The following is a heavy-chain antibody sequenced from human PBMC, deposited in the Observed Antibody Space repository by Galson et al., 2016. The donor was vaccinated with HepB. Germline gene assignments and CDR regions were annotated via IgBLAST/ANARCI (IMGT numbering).Heavy chain of an antibody. D-gene: IGHD3-3*01. CDR1: GFTFSSFG. CDR3: AKDVEKYYDLWSGCDY. Sequence: SLRLSCAASGFTFSSFGMHWVRQASGKGLEWVAVISYDGINEYFADSVKGRFTISRDNSKNTLYLQMNSLRGEDTAVYYCAKDVEKYYDLWSGCDYWGQGTLVTVSS. CDR2: ISYDGINE. V-gene: IGHV3-30*18. J-gene: IGHJ4*02.